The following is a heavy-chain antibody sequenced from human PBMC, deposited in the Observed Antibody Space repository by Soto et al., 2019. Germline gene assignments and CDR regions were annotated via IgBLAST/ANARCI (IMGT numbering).Heavy chain of an antibody. CDR1: GSSISTYY. CDR3: ARDGSRYDFWSGPHYFDY. CDR2: IYYSGST. D-gene: IGHD3-3*01. V-gene: IGHV4-59*01. Sequence: PSETLSLTCTVSGSSISTYYWSWIRQPPGKGLEWIGYIYYSGSTNYNPSLKSRVTISVDTSKNQFSLKLSSVSAADTAVYYCARDGSRYDFWSGPHYFDYWGQGTLVTVSS. J-gene: IGHJ4*02.